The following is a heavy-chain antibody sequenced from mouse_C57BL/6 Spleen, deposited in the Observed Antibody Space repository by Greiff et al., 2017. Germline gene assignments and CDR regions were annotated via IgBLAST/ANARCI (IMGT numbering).Heavy chain of an antibody. V-gene: IGHV1-72*01. CDR2: IDPNSGGT. CDR1: GYTFTSYW. D-gene: IGHD2-1*01. J-gene: IGHJ3*01. CDR3: AFYYGNYVWFAY. Sequence: VQLQQPGAELVKPGASVKLSCKASGYTFTSYWMHWVKQRPGRGLEWIGRIDPNSGGTKCNEKFKSKATLTVDKPSSTAYMQLSSLTSEDSAVYYCAFYYGNYVWFAYWGKGTLVTVSA.